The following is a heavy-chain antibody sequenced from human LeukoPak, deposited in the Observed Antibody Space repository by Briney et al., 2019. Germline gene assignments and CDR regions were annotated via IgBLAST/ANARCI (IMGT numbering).Heavy chain of an antibody. Sequence: GGSLRLSCAASGFHFTTYWMTWVRQAPGKGLEWVANINQDGSEMHYVDSVKGRFTISRDNDKNSIYLQMNSLRVEDTAIYYCARDWILWFGSLREDAFDGWGQGTMVTVSS. V-gene: IGHV3-7*01. CDR1: GFHFTTYW. D-gene: IGHD3-10*01. CDR3: ARDWILWFGSLREDAFDG. CDR2: INQDGSEM. J-gene: IGHJ3*01.